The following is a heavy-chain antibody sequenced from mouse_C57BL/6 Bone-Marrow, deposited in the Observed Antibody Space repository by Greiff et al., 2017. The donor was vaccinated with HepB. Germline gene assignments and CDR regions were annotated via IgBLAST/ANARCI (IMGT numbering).Heavy chain of an antibody. D-gene: IGHD1-1*01. Sequence: VQLQQSGAELAKPGASVKLSCKASGYTFTSYWMHWVKQRPGQGLEWIGYINPSSGYTRYNQKFKDKATLTADKSSSTAYMQLSSLTYEDSAVYYCARDWPITTVVAGGFDYWGQGTTLTVSS. CDR1: GYTFTSYW. CDR2: INPSSGYT. V-gene: IGHV1-7*01. CDR3: ARDWPITTVVAGGFDY. J-gene: IGHJ2*01.